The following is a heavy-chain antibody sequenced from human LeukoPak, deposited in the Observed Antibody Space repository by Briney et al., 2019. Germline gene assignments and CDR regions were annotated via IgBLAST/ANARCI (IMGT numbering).Heavy chain of an antibody. CDR3: ATITYDFWSGYLKYYFDY. V-gene: IGHV1-24*01. Sequence: ASVKVSCKVSGYTLTEFSMHWVRQAPGKGLEWMGGFDPEDGETIYAQKFQGRVTMTEDTSTDTAYMELSSLRSEDTAVYYCATITYDFWSGYLKYYFDYWGQGTLVTVSS. CDR1: GYTLTEFS. CDR2: FDPEDGET. J-gene: IGHJ4*02. D-gene: IGHD3-3*01.